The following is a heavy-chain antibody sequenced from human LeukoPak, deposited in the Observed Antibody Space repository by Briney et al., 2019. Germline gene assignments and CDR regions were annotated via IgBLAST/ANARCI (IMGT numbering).Heavy chain of an antibody. D-gene: IGHD6-13*01. CDR1: GYTFTGYY. V-gene: IGHV1-2*02. CDR2: INPNSGGT. Sequence: ASVKVSCKAYGYTFTGYYMHCVRQAPGQGLEWMGWINPNSGGTNYAQKFQGRVTMTRDTSISTAYMELSRLRSDDTAVYYCASPGDDFRIAAAGTGAFDIWGQGTMVTVSS. J-gene: IGHJ3*02. CDR3: ASPGDDFRIAAAGTGAFDI.